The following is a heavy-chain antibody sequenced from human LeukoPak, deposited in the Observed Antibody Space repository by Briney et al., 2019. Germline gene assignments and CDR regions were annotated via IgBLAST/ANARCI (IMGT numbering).Heavy chain of an antibody. CDR2: ISSSGSTI. CDR3: AELGITMIGGV. V-gene: IGHV3-48*03. D-gene: IGHD3-10*02. CDR1: GFTFNSYW. J-gene: IGHJ6*04. Sequence: GGSLRLSCATSGFTFNSYWMHWVRQAPGKGLEWVSYISSSGSTIYYADSVKGRFTISRDSAKNSLYLQMNSLRAEDTAVYYCAELGITMIGGVWGKGTTVTISS.